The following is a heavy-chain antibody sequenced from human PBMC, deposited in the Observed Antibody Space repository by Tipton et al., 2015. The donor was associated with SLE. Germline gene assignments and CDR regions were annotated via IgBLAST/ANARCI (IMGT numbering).Heavy chain of an antibody. D-gene: IGHD4-11*01. Sequence: SLRLSCAASGFTFSSYEMNWVRQAPGKGLEWVSYISSSGSTIYYADSVKGRFTISRDNAENSLYLQMNSLRAEDTAVYYCAGAGTATVTTRHAFDIWGQGTMVTVSS. V-gene: IGHV3-48*03. CDR1: GFTFSSYE. CDR3: AGAGTATVTTRHAFDI. J-gene: IGHJ3*02. CDR2: ISSSGSTI.